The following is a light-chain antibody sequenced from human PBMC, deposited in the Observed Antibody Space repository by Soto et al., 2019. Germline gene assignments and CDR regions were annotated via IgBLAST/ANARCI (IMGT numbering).Light chain of an antibody. Sequence: DIVMTQSPDSLAVSLGERATINCKSSQSVLYSSNNKNYLAWYQQKPGQPPKLLNYWASTRESGVPDRFSGSGSGSDFTLTISSLQDEDVAVYYCQQYYSTPLTFVGGTKVEIK. J-gene: IGKJ4*01. CDR1: QSVLYSSNNKNY. CDR3: QQYYSTPLT. CDR2: WAS. V-gene: IGKV4-1*01.